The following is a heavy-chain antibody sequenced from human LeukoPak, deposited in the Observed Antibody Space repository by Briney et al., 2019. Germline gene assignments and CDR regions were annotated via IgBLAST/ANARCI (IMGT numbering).Heavy chain of an antibody. Sequence: GESLKISCKGSGYSFTSYWIGWVRQMPGKGLEWMGIIYPGDSDTRYSPSFQGQVTISADKSISTAYLQWSSLKASDTAMYYCARGYCSYTSCPNWYFDLWGRGTLVTVSS. CDR3: ARGYCSYTSCPNWYFDL. CDR2: IYPGDSDT. J-gene: IGHJ2*01. V-gene: IGHV5-51*01. D-gene: IGHD2-15*01. CDR1: GYSFTSYW.